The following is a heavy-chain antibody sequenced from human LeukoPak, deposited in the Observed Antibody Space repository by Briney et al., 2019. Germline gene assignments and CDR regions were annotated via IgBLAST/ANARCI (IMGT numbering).Heavy chain of an antibody. CDR2: ISFDGSNK. D-gene: IGHD4-17*01. Sequence: GGSLRLSCAASGFTFSSYGIHWVRQAPGKGLEWVAVISFDGSNKYYADSVKGRFTISRDNSKNTLFLQMNSLRAEDTAVYYCAKDRPARDYVDYVYPDAFDIWGQGTMVTVSS. CDR1: GFTFSSYG. J-gene: IGHJ3*02. V-gene: IGHV3-30*18. CDR3: AKDRPARDYVDYVYPDAFDI.